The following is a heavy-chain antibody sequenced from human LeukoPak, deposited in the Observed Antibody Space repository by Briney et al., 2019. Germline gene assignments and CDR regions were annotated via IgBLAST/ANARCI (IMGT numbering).Heavy chain of an antibody. Sequence: GGSLRLSCAASGFTFNDYAMNWVRQAPGKGLEWVSSISGVGDNTYYVDSVKGRFTISRDNSKNTLYLQMNSLRAEDTAVYYCARGGYCSSTSCRWGNWFDPWGQGTLVTVSS. CDR2: ISGVGDNT. CDR1: GFTFNDYA. CDR3: ARGGYCSSTSCRWGNWFDP. D-gene: IGHD2-2*01. V-gene: IGHV3-23*01. J-gene: IGHJ5*02.